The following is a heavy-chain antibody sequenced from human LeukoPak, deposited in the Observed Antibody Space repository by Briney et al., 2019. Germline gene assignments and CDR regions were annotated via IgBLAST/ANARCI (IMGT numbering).Heavy chain of an antibody. J-gene: IGHJ4*02. CDR1: GFTFSSYS. CDR2: IGSSSSYI. CDR3: ARDPNSIAVAGTPHY. Sequence: GGSLRLSCAASGFTFSSYSMNWVCQAPGKGLEWVSSIGSSSSYIYYADSVKGRFTISRDNAKNSLYLQMNSLRAEDTAVYYCARDPNSIAVAGTPHYWGQGTLVTVSS. D-gene: IGHD6-19*01. V-gene: IGHV3-21*01.